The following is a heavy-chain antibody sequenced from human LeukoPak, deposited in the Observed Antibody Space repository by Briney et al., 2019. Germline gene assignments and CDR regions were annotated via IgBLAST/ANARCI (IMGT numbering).Heavy chain of an antibody. CDR2: IYYSGST. V-gene: IGHV4-39*01. D-gene: IGHD5-18*01. J-gene: IGHJ3*02. Sequence: SETLSLTCTVSGGSISSSSYYWGWIRQPPGKGLEWIGSIYYSGSTYYNPSLKSRVTISVGTSKNQFSLKLGSVTAADTAVYYCARHLTAMGPIGAFDIWGQGTMVTVSS. CDR3: ARHLTAMGPIGAFDI. CDR1: GGSISSSSYY.